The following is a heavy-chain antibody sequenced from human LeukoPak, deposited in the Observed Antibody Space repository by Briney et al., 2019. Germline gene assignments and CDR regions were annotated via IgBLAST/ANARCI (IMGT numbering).Heavy chain of an antibody. J-gene: IGHJ4*02. D-gene: IGHD3-10*01. CDR3: ARDIGSGSYY. CDR2: INPNSGDT. Sequence: SVTVSCKASGYTFTGYYIHWVRQAPGQGLEWMGWINPNSGDTNYAQKFQGRVTMTRDTSINTAYMELSRLRSDDTAVYYCARDIGSGSYYWGQGTLVTVSP. CDR1: GYTFTGYY. V-gene: IGHV1-2*02.